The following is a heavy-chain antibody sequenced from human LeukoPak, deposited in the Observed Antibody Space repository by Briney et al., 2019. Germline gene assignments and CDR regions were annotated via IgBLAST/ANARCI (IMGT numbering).Heavy chain of an antibody. CDR1: GFMFSNYY. Sequence: GSLRLSCVGSGFMFSNYYMYWFRQAPGKGLVWVSRIKNAGIDTIYADSVKGRFTVSRDNAKNTVYLQMSSLRAEDTAVYYCARGGYGHNMDVWGEGTTVTVSS. CDR3: ARGGYGHNMDV. V-gene: IGHV3-74*01. J-gene: IGHJ6*03. D-gene: IGHD3-10*01. CDR2: IKNAGIDT.